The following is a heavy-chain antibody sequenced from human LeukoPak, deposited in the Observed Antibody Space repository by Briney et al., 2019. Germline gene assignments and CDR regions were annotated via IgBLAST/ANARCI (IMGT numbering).Heavy chain of an antibody. D-gene: IGHD2-15*01. CDR1: RFTFNNYW. Sequence: GGSLRLSCAASRFTFNNYWMTWVRQAPGKGLEWVANIKRDVSGEYCVGSVQGLFTISRDNAITSMYQQMSRVSAEDTVVYFCARSFRVVVDVWGRGTLVTVSS. V-gene: IGHV3-7*01. CDR2: IKRDVSGE. J-gene: IGHJ2*01. CDR3: ARSFRVVVDV.